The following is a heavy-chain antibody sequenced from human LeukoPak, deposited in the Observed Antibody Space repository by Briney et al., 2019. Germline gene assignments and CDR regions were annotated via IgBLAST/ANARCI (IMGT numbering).Heavy chain of an antibody. CDR3: ARVESTRAIDY. V-gene: IGHV4-59*01. CDR2: IYYGGIT. D-gene: IGHD2-2*01. J-gene: IGHJ4*02. CDR1: GGSISGYY. Sequence: PSETLSLTCAVSGGSISGYYWSWIRQPPGKRLEWIGYIYYGGITNYSPSLKSRVTISLDTSKNQFSLKLSSVTAADTAVYYCARVESTRAIDYWGQGTLVTVSS.